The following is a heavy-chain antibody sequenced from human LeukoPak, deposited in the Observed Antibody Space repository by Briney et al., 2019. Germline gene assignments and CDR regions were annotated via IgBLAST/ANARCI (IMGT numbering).Heavy chain of an antibody. D-gene: IGHD5-18*01. CDR2: VNPNSGNT. CDR3: ARANPTWILSDWFDP. Sequence: GASVKVSCKVSGYTFTSYDINWVRQATGQGLEWMGWVNPNSGNTGYAQKFQGRVTMTRNTSISTAYMELSSLRSEDTAVYYCARANPTWILSDWFDPWGQGTLVTVSS. CDR1: GYTFTSYD. J-gene: IGHJ5*02. V-gene: IGHV1-8*01.